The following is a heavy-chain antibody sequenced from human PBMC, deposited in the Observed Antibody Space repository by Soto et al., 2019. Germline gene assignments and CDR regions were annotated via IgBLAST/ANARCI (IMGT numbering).Heavy chain of an antibody. D-gene: IGHD4-17*01. CDR3: ARNTVTRLGVGWYFDL. J-gene: IGHJ2*01. CDR2: ISAYNGNT. CDR1: GYTFTSYG. Sequence: QVQLVQSGAEVKKPGASVKVSCKASGYTFTSYGISWVRQAPGQGLEWMGWISAYNGNTNYAQKLQGRVTMTTDTSRSTAYTELRSLRSDDTAVYYCARNTVTRLGVGWYFDLWGRGTLVTVSS. V-gene: IGHV1-18*04.